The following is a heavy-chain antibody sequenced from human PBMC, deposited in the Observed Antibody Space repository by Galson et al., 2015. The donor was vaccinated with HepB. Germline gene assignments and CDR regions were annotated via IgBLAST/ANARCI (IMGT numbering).Heavy chain of an antibody. CDR3: ATIRVGFCITTSCKADDFDI. Sequence: SVKVSCKASGYTFSTYYIHWVRQAPGQGLEWMGIINPSGGRTNYAQKFQDRVTMTRDTSTSTVYMQLSGLRSEDTAVYYCATIRVGFCITTSCKADDFDIWGQGTMVTVSS. CDR2: INPSGGRT. J-gene: IGHJ3*02. D-gene: IGHD2-2*01. CDR1: GYTFSTYY. V-gene: IGHV1-46*01.